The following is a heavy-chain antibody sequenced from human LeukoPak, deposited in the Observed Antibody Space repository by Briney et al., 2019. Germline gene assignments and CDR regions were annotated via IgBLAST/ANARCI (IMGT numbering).Heavy chain of an antibody. CDR1: GGSISSSSYY. J-gene: IGHJ3*02. D-gene: IGHD1-26*01. CDR2: IYYSGST. V-gene: IGHV4-39*01. Sequence: SETLSLTCTVSGGSISSSSYYWGWIRQPPGKGLEWIGSIYYSGSTYYNPSLKSRVTISVDTSKNQFSLKLSSVTAADTAVYYCARVGRAGDAFDIWGQGTMVTVSS. CDR3: ARVGRAGDAFDI.